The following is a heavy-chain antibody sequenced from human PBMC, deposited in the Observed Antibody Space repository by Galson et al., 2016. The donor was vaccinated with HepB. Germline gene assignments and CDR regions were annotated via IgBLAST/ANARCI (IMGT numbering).Heavy chain of an antibody. CDR3: ARGRPETTYYYYMDV. Sequence: SLRLSCAASGFSFSTYSMNWVRQVPGKGLVRVSRINRDGSTTSYADSVKGRFTITRDNAKKTLYLQIDSLRAEDTAVYYCARGRPETTYYYYMDVWGKGTTVAVSS. J-gene: IGHJ6*03. CDR1: GFSFSTYS. D-gene: IGHD1-7*01. V-gene: IGHV3-74*01. CDR2: INRDGSTT.